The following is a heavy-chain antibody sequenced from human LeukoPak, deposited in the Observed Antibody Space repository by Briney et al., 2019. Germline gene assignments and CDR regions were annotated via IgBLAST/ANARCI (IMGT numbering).Heavy chain of an antibody. D-gene: IGHD3-10*01. V-gene: IGHV5-51*01. Sequence: GESLQISCKGSGYSFTSYWIGWVRQMPGKGLEWMEIIYPGDSDTRYSPSFQGQVTISADKSISTAYLQWSSLKASDTAMYYCARHRELEYYYYGMDVWGQGTTVTVSS. CDR3: ARHRELEYYYYGMDV. CDR1: GYSFTSYW. J-gene: IGHJ6*02. CDR2: IYPGDSDT.